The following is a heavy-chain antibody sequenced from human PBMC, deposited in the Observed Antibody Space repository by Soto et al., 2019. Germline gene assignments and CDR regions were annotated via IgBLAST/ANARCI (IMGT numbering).Heavy chain of an antibody. D-gene: IGHD6-13*01. V-gene: IGHV1-8*01. CDR1: GYTFTSYD. CDR2: MNPNSGNT. J-gene: IGHJ5*02. Sequence: ASVKVSCKASGYTFTSYDVNWVRQATGQGLEWMGWMNPNSGNTGYAQKFQGRVTMTRNTSISTAYMELSSLRSEDTAVYYCARESSSSWFPGFFDPWGQGTLVTVSS. CDR3: ARESSSSWFPGFFDP.